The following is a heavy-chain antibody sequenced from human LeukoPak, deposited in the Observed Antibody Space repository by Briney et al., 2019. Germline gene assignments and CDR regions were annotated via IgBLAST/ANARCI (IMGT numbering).Heavy chain of an antibody. J-gene: IGHJ4*02. CDR1: GFTFSSYS. Sequence: PGGSLRLSCAASGFTFSSYSMNWVRQAPGKGLEWVSTISGSGGSTYYADSVKGRFTISRDNSKNTLYLQMNSLRAEDTAVYYCAKKGGDSVSYYFDYWGQGTLVTVSS. V-gene: IGHV3-23*01. D-gene: IGHD2-21*02. CDR3: AKKGGDSVSYYFDY. CDR2: ISGSGGST.